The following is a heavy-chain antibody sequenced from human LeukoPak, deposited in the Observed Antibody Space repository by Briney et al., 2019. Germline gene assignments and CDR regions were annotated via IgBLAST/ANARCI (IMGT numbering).Heavy chain of an antibody. CDR1: GGSISSSSYY. Sequence: SETLSLTCTVSGGSISSSSYYWGWIRQPPGKGLEWIGSIYYSGSTYYNPSLKSRVTISVDTSKNQFSLKLSSVTAADTAVYYCARQLIHYYDSSGFDAFDIWGQGTMVTVSS. D-gene: IGHD3-22*01. J-gene: IGHJ3*02. V-gene: IGHV4-39*01. CDR2: IYYSGST. CDR3: ARQLIHYYDSSGFDAFDI.